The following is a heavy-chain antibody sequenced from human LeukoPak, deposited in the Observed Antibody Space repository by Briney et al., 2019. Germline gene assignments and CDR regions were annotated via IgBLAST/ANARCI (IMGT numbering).Heavy chain of an antibody. V-gene: IGHV4-39*07. CDR3: ARDLPAAILGFDP. CDR2: IYYSGST. Sequence: SETLSLTYTVSGGSISSSSYYWGWIRQPPGKGLEWIGSIYYSGSTYYNPSLKSRVTISVDTSKNQFSLKLSSVTAADTAVYYCARDLPAAILGFDPWGQGTLVTVSS. J-gene: IGHJ5*02. CDR1: GGSISSSSYY. D-gene: IGHD2-2*02.